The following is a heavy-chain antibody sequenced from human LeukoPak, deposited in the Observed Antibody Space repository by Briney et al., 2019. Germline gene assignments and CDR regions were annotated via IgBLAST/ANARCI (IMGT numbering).Heavy chain of an antibody. J-gene: IGHJ3*02. CDR2: INHSGST. D-gene: IGHD3-3*01. Sequence: SETLSLTCAVYGESFSGYYWSWIRQPPGKGLEWIGEINHSGSTIYNPSLKSRVTISVDTSKNQFSLKLSSVTAADTAVYYCARGRTSAFDIWGQGTMVTVSS. CDR3: ARGRTSAFDI. CDR1: GESFSGYY. V-gene: IGHV4-34*01.